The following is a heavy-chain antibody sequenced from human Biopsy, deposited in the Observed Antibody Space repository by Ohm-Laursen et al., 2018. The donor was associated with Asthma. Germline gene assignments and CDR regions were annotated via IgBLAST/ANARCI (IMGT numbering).Heavy chain of an antibody. D-gene: IGHD3-3*01. CDR1: GFTFSSYG. J-gene: IGHJ4*02. Sequence: SLRLSCTAPGFTFSSYGMHWVRQAPGKGLEWVAVVSYDGGVAHYADSMKGRFTISRDNAKSTLYLQMNRLRTGDTAVYYCAKRRGYSDLTDFDHWGQGTLVTVSS. CDR3: AKRRGYSDLTDFDH. CDR2: VSYDGGVA. V-gene: IGHV3-30*18.